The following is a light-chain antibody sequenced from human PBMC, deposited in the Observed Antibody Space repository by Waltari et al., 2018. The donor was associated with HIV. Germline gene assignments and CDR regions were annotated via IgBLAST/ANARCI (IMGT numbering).Light chain of an antibody. CDR1: QAVANK. CDR3: QQISSFPLN. J-gene: IGKJ3*01. CDR2: DAS. V-gene: IGKV1-39*01. Sequence: DIQMTQSPSSLSASVGDRVSITCRASQAVANKVNWFKQKPGKATKVLIYDASRWTNGVPSRFSGSGSGTDFTLTINGVQPDDFASYCCQQISSFPLNFGPGTKVDVK.